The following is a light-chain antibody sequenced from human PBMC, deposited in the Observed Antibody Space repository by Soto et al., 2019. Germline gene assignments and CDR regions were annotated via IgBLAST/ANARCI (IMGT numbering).Light chain of an antibody. CDR3: SSYSIITAYL. J-gene: IGLJ1*01. Sequence: QSVLTQPASVSGSPGQSITISCTGTSSDVGGYDYVSWYQLHPGKAPQLMVFDVSNRPSGVSYRFSGSNSGNTAPLTISGHQAEDEDDYCCSSYSIITAYLFGTGTKVTVL. CDR2: DVS. V-gene: IGLV2-14*03. CDR1: SSDVGGYDY.